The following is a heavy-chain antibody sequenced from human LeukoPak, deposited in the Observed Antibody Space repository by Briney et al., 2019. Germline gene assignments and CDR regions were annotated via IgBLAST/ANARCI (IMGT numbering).Heavy chain of an antibody. J-gene: IGHJ6*03. CDR1: GGSISSYY. CDR2: IYYSGST. Sequence: SETLSLTCTVSGGSISSYYWSWIRQPPGKGLEWIGYIYYSGSTNYNPSLKSRVTISVDTSKNQFSLKLSSVTAADAAVYYCARDVPMYSGSHLYYYMDVWGKGTTVTVSS. V-gene: IGHV4-59*01. CDR3: ARDVPMYSGSHLYYYMDV. D-gene: IGHD1-26*01.